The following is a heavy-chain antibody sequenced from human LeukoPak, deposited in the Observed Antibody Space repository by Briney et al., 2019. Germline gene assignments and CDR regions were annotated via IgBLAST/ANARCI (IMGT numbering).Heavy chain of an antibody. CDR2: IWYDGSNK. V-gene: IGHV3-33*01. CDR1: GFTFSSYG. Sequence: GGSLRLSCAASGFTFSSYGMHWVRQAPGKGLEGVAVIWYDGSNKYYADSVKGRFTTSRDNSKNTLYLQMNSLRAEDTAVYYCARPLYGSGSYYHFLGGVAFDYWGQGTLVTVSS. D-gene: IGHD3-10*01. J-gene: IGHJ4*02. CDR3: ARPLYGSGSYYHFLGGVAFDY.